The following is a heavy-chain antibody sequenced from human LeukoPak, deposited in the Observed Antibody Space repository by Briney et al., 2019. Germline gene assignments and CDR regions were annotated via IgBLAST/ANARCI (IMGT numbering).Heavy chain of an antibody. CDR2: ISSTSSTI. D-gene: IGHD2-8*01. CDR3: ARCGHGLPCYFDY. V-gene: IGHV3-11*04. Sequence: GGSLRLSCAASKFTFSDYYMSWIRQAPGKGLEWVPYISSTSSTIYYADSVKGRFTISRDNAKNSLYLQMNSLRAEDTAIYYCARCGHGLPCYFDYWGQGTLVTVSS. CDR1: KFTFSDYY. J-gene: IGHJ4*02.